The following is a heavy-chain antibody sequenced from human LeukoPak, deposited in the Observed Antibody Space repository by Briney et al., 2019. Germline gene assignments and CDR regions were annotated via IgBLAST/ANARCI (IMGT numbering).Heavy chain of an antibody. CDR2: IWYDGNNK. CDR1: GFTFSNYG. V-gene: IGHV3-33*01. CDR3: ARDRGHSLRSAFDI. Sequence: GRSLRLSCAASGFTFSNYGMHWVRQAPGKGLEWVAVIWYDGNNKDYADSVKGRFTISRDNSKRTMYLQMSTLRDGDTAVYYCARDRGHSLRSAFDIWGQGTMVTVSS. J-gene: IGHJ3*02.